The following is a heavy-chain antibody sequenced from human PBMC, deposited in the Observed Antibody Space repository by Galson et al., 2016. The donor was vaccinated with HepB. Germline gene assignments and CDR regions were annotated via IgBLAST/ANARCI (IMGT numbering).Heavy chain of an antibody. V-gene: IGHV3-21*01. CDR3: ARDYCSSANCSPTALSYYCGMDV. CDR1: GFTFSSYW. J-gene: IGHJ6*02. D-gene: IGHD2-2*01. Sequence: SLRLSCAASGFTFSSYWMVWVRQAPGEGLEWVSYISSSSNYIYYADSVKGRLTISRDNAKNSLNLQMDSLRAEDTALYYCARDYCSSANCSPTALSYYCGMDVWGQGTTVTVS. CDR2: ISSSSNYI.